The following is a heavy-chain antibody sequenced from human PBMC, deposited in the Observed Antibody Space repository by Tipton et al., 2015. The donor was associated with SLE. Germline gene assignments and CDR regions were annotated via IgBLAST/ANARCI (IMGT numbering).Heavy chain of an antibody. CDR2: MHTSGRT. CDR3: ARSESYYSALTY. D-gene: IGHD1-26*01. V-gene: IGHV4-4*07. CDR1: GESINRYY. J-gene: IGHJ4*02. Sequence: TLSLTCTVSGESINRYYWRWIRQSAGKGLEWIGRMHTSGRTNDNPPLKSRVTMSVDTSKNQFSLKVSSVTTADTAGYYCARSESYYSALTYWGQGTLVTVSS.